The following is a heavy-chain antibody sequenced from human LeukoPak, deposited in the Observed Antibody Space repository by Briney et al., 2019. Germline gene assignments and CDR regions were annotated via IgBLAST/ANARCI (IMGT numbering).Heavy chain of an antibody. CDR1: GGSISSYY. CDR3: ARVGGMVRGAYYFDY. Sequence: PSETLSLTCTVSGGSISSYYWSWIRQPPGKGLEWIGYIYYSGSTNYNPSLKSRVTISVDTSKNQFSLKLSSVTAADTAVYYCARVGGMVRGAYYFDYWGQGTLVTVSS. CDR2: IYYSGST. D-gene: IGHD3-10*01. V-gene: IGHV4-59*12. J-gene: IGHJ4*02.